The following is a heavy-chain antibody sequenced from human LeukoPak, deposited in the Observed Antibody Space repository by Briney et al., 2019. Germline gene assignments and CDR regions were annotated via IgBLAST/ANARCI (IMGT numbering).Heavy chain of an antibody. J-gene: IGHJ4*02. Sequence: GGSLRLSCAASGFTFSSYGMHWVRQAPGKGLEWVALIWYDGSNKYYADSVKGRLTISRDNAKNTLHLQMNSLRAEDTAVYYCTRVAGSGSVDWGQGTLVTVSS. CDR3: TRVAGSGSVD. D-gene: IGHD1-26*01. CDR1: GFTFSSYG. V-gene: IGHV3-33*01. CDR2: IWYDGSNK.